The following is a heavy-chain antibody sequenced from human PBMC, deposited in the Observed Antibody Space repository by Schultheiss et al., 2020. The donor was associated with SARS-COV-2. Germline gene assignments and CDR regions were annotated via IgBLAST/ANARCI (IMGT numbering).Heavy chain of an antibody. CDR1: GFTFSTHG. CDR3: AKDVETSSVASRPISYGMDV. CDR2: ISYDGSNK. J-gene: IGHJ6*02. V-gene: IGHV3-30*18. D-gene: IGHD6-6*01. Sequence: GGSLRLSCAASGFTFSTHGMHWVRQAPGKGLEWVAVISYDGSNKYYADSVKGRFTISRDNSKNTLSLQMNSLRAEDTAIYYCAKDVETSSVASRPISYGMDVWGRGTTVTVSS.